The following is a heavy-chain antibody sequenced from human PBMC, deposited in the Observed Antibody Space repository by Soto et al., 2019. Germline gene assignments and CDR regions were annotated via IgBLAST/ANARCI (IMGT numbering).Heavy chain of an antibody. CDR3: ARSRSYYDFWSGSGLSWFDP. CDR1: GFTFTSYD. J-gene: IGHJ5*02. V-gene: IGHV1-8*01. D-gene: IGHD3-3*01. Sequence: GASVKVSCKASGFTFTSYDINWVRQATGQGLEWMGWMNPNSGNTGYAQKFQGRVTMTRNTSISTAYMELSSLRSEDTAVYYCARSRSYYDFWSGSGLSWFDPWGQGTLVTVSS. CDR2: MNPNSGNT.